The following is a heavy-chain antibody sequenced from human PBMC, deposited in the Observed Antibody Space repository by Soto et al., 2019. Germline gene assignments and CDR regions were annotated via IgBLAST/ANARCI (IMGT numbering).Heavy chain of an antibody. CDR2: INPNSGVA. CDR1: GYTFTAYY. Sequence: QVQVVQSGAEVEKPGASVRVSCKTSGYTFTAYYIHWVRQAPGQGLEWMGWINPNSGVANNARNFQGRVTVPRDTSISTVYMELNKMRSEDTTIYYCARQGSGSEYPQYFYYGMDVWGQGTTVAASS. D-gene: IGHD6-19*01. CDR3: ARQGSGSEYPQYFYYGMDV. J-gene: IGHJ6*02. V-gene: IGHV1-2*02.